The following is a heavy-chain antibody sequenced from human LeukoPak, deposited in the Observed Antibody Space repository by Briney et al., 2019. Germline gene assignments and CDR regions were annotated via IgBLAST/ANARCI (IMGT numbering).Heavy chain of an antibody. Sequence: GGSLRLSCAASGFTFSSYWMSWVRQAPGKGLEWVANIKQDGSEKYYVDSVKGRFTISRDNAKNSLYLQMNSLRAEDTAVYYCARDGGYCSGGSCYPSDYWGQGTLVTVSS. D-gene: IGHD2-15*01. CDR1: GFTFSSYW. J-gene: IGHJ4*02. CDR2: IKQDGSEK. CDR3: ARDGGYCSGGSCYPSDY. V-gene: IGHV3-7*01.